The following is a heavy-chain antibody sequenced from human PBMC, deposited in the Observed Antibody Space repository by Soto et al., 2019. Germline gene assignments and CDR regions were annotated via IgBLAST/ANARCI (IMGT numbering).Heavy chain of an antibody. D-gene: IGHD2-2*02. CDR3: ARFPDTLSYYYYMDV. CDR1: GGSFSGYY. J-gene: IGHJ6*03. V-gene: IGHV4-34*01. CDR2: INHSGST. Sequence: SETLSLTCAAYGGSFSGYYWSWIRQPPGKGLEWIGEINHSGSTNYNPSLKSRVTISVDTSKNQFSLKLSSVTAADTAVYYCARFPDTLSYYYYMDVWGKGTTVTVSS.